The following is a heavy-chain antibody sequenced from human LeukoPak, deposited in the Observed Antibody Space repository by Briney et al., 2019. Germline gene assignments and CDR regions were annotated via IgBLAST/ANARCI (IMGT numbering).Heavy chain of an antibody. Sequence: PGGSLRLSCAVSGFTFSSYSMNWVRQAPGKGLEWVSSISSSSSYIYYADSVKGRFTISRDNAKNSLYLQMNSLRAEDTAVYYCARDPGAVRSYWGQGTLVTVSS. CDR2: ISSSSSYI. V-gene: IGHV3-21*01. CDR1: GFTFSSYS. D-gene: IGHD1-14*01. J-gene: IGHJ4*02. CDR3: ARDPGAVRSY.